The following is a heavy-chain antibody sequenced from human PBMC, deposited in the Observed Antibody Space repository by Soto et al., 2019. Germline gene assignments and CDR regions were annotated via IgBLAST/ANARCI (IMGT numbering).Heavy chain of an antibody. D-gene: IGHD6-13*01. CDR3: ARTSAAGKYYYGMDV. CDR1: GYSFTTYW. CDR2: IYPGDSDT. Sequence: GESLKISCKGSGYSFTTYWIGWVRQMPGKGLEWMGIIYPGDSDTRYSPSFQGQVTISADKSISTAYLQWSSLKASDTAMYYCARTSAAGKYYYGMDVWGQGTTVTSP. J-gene: IGHJ6*02. V-gene: IGHV5-51*01.